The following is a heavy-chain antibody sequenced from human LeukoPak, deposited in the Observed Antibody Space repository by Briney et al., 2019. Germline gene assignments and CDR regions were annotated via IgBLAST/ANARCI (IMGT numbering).Heavy chain of an antibody. V-gene: IGHV3-74*01. J-gene: IGHJ5*02. CDR3: ARDLGQYYDTSDNWFDP. CDR2: INSDGINT. D-gene: IGHD3-22*01. Sequence: PGGSLRLSCAASGFTFSNYWMHWVRQAPGKGLVWFSRINSDGINTSYADSVKGRSTISRDNAKNTLNLKMNSLRAEDRAVYYCARDLGQYYDTSDNWFDPWGEGTLVTVSS. CDR1: GFTFSNYW.